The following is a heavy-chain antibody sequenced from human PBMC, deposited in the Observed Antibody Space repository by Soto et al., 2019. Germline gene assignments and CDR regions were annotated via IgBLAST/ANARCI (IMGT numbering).Heavy chain of an antibody. D-gene: IGHD5-18*01. V-gene: IGHV3-33*01. CDR1: GFTFSSYG. CDR2: IWYDGSNK. CDR3: EREWLMHVVPLDTATALDY. Sequence: QVQLVESGGGVVQPGRSLRLSCAASGFTFSSYGMHWVRQAPGKGLEWVAVIWYDGSNKYYADSVKGRFTISRDNSKNTLYLQMNSLRAEDTAVYYCEREWLMHVVPLDTATALDYWGQGTVVTVSS. J-gene: IGHJ4*02.